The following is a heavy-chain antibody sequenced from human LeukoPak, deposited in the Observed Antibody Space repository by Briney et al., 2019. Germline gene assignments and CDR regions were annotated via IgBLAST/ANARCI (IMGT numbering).Heavy chain of an antibody. J-gene: IGHJ4*02. CDR2: IWYDGSNK. Sequence: PGRSLRLSCAASGFTFSSYGMHWVRQAPGKGLEWVAVIWYDGSNKYYADSVKGRFTISRDNSKNTLYLQMNSLRVEDTAVYYCARDSRWYNGRYYDEGIDYWGQGTLVTVSS. CDR3: ARDSRWYNGRYYDEGIDY. D-gene: IGHD1-26*01. CDR1: GFTFSSYG. V-gene: IGHV3-33*01.